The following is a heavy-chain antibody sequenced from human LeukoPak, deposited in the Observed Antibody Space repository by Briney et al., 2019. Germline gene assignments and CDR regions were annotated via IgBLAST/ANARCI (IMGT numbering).Heavy chain of an antibody. V-gene: IGHV1-69*04. J-gene: IGHJ5*02. D-gene: IGHD5-18*01. Sequence: SVKVSCKASGGTFSSYAISWVRQAPGQGLEWMGRIIPILGIANYARKFQGRVTITADKSTSTAYMELSSLRSEDTAVYYCARGGGYSYENWFDPWGQGTLVTVSS. CDR2: IIPILGIA. CDR1: GGTFSSYA. CDR3: ARGGGYSYENWFDP.